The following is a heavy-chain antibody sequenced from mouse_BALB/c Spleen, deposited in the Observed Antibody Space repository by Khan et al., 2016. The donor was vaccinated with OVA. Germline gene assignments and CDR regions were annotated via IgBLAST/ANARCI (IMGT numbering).Heavy chain of an antibody. CDR3: ARRGVYGIFAY. D-gene: IGHD2-1*01. V-gene: IGHV1-7*01. CDR1: GYTFTTYW. Sequence: QVQLQQSGAELAKPGASVKMSCKASGYTFTTYWMHWVKQRPGQGLEWIGYINPSTTYTEYNQKFKAKATLTADKSSSTAYMQLSSLTSEDSAVYYCARRGVYGIFAYWGQGTLVTVSA. CDR2: INPSTTYT. J-gene: IGHJ3*01.